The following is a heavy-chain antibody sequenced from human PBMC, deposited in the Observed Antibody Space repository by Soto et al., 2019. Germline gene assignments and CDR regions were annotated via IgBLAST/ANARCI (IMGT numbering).Heavy chain of an antibody. V-gene: IGHV3-23*01. CDR1: GFTFSSYA. D-gene: IGHD3-22*01. Sequence: GGSLRLSCAASGFTFSSYAMSWVRQAPGKGLEWVSAISGSGGSTYYADSVKGRFTISRDNSKNTLYLQMNSLRAEDTAVYYCAKDLDKASSGYYPQYYFDYWGQGTLVTVSS. J-gene: IGHJ4*02. CDR2: ISGSGGST. CDR3: AKDLDKASSGYYPQYYFDY.